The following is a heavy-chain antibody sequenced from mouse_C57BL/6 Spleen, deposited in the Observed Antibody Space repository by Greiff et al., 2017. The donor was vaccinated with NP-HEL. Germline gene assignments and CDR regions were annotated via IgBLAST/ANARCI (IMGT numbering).Heavy chain of an antibody. CDR1: GFTFSSYA. CDR3: ARGGDYDFFAY. V-gene: IGHV5-4*01. CDR2: ISDGGSYT. D-gene: IGHD2-4*01. J-gene: IGHJ3*01. Sequence: EVQVVESGGGLVKPGGSLKLSCAASGFTFSSYAMSWVRQTPEKRLEWVATISDGGSYTYYPDNVKGRFTISRDNAKNNLYLQMSHLKSEDTAMYYCARGGDYDFFAYWGQGTLVTVSA.